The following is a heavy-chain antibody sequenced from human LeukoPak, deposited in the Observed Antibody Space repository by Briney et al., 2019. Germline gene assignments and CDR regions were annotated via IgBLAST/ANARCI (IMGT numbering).Heavy chain of an antibody. CDR3: AREIASGWYNYFDY. CDR2: FGSSTTNYV. D-gene: IGHD6-19*01. CDR1: GFTFRTYS. Sequence: PGGPLRLSYAASGFTFRTYSLSWVRQAPGKGLEWVSSFGSSTTNYVYYGDSVRGRFTISRDNAKNSLYLQMNSLSAEDTAVYYCAREIASGWYNYFDYWGQGTLVTVSS. V-gene: IGHV3-21*01. J-gene: IGHJ4*02.